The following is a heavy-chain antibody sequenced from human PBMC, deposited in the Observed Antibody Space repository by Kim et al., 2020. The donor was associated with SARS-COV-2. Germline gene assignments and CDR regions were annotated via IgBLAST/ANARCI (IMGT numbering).Heavy chain of an antibody. V-gene: IGHV3-7*03. CDR1: GFTFSSYW. J-gene: IGHJ3*02. D-gene: IGHD5-12*01. CDR2: IKQDGSEK. Sequence: GGSLRLSCAASGFTFSSYWMSWVRQAPGKGLEWVANIKQDGSEKYYVDSVKGRFTISRDNAKNSLYLQMNSLRAEDTAVYYCARFFFGYDPKPNAFDIWGQGTMVTVSS. CDR3: ARFFFGYDPKPNAFDI.